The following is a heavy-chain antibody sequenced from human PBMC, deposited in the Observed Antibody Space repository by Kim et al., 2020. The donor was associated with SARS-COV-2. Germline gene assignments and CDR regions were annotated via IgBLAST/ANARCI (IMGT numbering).Heavy chain of an antibody. Sequence: YYNPSLKRRVTISVDTSKNQFSLKLSSVTAADTAVYYCASAEQQLANWLYWGQGTLVTVSS. V-gene: IGHV4-39*01. D-gene: IGHD6-13*01. CDR3: ASAEQQLANWLY. J-gene: IGHJ4*02.